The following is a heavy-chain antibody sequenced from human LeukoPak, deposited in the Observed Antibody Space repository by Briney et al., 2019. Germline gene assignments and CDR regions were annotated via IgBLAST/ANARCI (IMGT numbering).Heavy chain of an antibody. D-gene: IGHD3-9*01. CDR1: GYIFTGYY. J-gene: IGHJ6*03. CDR3: ARDLHEDFDILTGYPYYYYYYMDV. CDR2: INPHSGGT. V-gene: IGHV1-2*02. Sequence: ASVKVSCKASGYIFTGYYIHWVRQAPGQGLEGMGWINPHSGGTNYAQKFQGRVTMTWDTSISTAYMELSRLRSDDTAVYYCARDLHEDFDILTGYPYYYYYYMDVWGEGTTVTVSS.